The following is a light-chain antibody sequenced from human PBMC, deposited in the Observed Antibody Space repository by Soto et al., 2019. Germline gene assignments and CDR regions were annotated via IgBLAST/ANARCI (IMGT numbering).Light chain of an antibody. CDR2: EVS. CDR3: SSYTSSSALV. Sequence: QSALTQPASVSGSPGQSITISCTGSSSDVGGYNYVSWYQNHPGTAPKLMIYEVSNRPSGVSNRFSGSKSGNTASLTISGLQAEDEAEYYCSSYTSSSALVFGGGTKVTVL. J-gene: IGLJ2*01. V-gene: IGLV2-14*01. CDR1: SSDVGGYNY.